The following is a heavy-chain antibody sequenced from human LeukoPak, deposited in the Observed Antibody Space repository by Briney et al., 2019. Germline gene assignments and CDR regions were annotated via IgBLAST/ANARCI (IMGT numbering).Heavy chain of an antibody. CDR3: AREDAYYYYGMDV. V-gene: IGHV3-48*03. Sequence: PGVSLRLSCAASGFTFSSYEMNWVRQAPGKGLEWVSHISSSGSAIYYAGSVKGRFTISRDNAKNSLFLQLNSLSAEDTAIYYCAREDAYYYYGMDVWGQGTTVTVSS. CDR2: ISSSGSAI. J-gene: IGHJ6*02. CDR1: GFTFSSYE.